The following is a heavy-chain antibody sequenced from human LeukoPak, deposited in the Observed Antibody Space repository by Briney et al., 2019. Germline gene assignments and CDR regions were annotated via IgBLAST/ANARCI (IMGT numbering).Heavy chain of an antibody. D-gene: IGHD3-3*01. V-gene: IGHV1-69*05. Sequence: GASVKVSCKASGGTFSSYAISWVRQAPGQGLEWMGGIIPIFGTANYAQKFQGRVTITTDESTSTAYMELSSLRSEDTAVYYCATSPNRHYDFWSGYYLVYWGQGTLVTVSS. CDR2: IIPIFGTA. CDR3: ATSPNRHYDFWSGYYLVY. J-gene: IGHJ4*02. CDR1: GGTFSSYA.